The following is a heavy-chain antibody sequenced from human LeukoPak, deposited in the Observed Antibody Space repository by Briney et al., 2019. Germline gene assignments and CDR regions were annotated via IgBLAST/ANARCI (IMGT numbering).Heavy chain of an antibody. CDR1: GGSISSFY. Sequence: SETLSLTCTVSGGSISSFYWSWIRQPPGKGLEWIGYIYYSGSTNYNPSLKSRVTISVDTSKNQFSLKLSSVTAADTAIYYCAKRAPYYFDYWGQGTLVTVSS. V-gene: IGHV4-59*12. CDR3: AKRAPYYFDY. CDR2: IYYSGST. J-gene: IGHJ4*02.